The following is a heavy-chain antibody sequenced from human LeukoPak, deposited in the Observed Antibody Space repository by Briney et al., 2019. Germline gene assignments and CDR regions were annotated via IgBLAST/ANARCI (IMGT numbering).Heavy chain of an antibody. CDR2: INHSGST. D-gene: IGHD5-24*01. V-gene: IGHV4-34*01. J-gene: IGHJ5*02. CDR1: GGSFSGYY. CDR3: VREDGYA. Sequence: SETLSLTCAVYGGSFSGYYWSWIRQPPGKGLEWIGEINHSGSTNYNPSLKSRATISVDTSKNQFSLKLSSVTAADTAVYYCVREDGYAWGQGTLVTVSS.